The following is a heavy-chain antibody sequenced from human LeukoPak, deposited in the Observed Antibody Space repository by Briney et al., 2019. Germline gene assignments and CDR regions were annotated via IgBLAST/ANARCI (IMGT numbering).Heavy chain of an antibody. CDR2: IIPIFGTA. Sequence: SVKVSCKVSGYTLTELSMHWVRQAPGKGLEWMGGIIPIFGTANYAQKFQGRVTITADESTSTAYMELSSLRSEDTAVYYCARRADSSGTYYYYYMDVWGEGTTVTVSS. J-gene: IGHJ6*03. CDR1: GYTLTELS. D-gene: IGHD3-22*01. V-gene: IGHV1-69*13. CDR3: ARRADSSGTYYYYYMDV.